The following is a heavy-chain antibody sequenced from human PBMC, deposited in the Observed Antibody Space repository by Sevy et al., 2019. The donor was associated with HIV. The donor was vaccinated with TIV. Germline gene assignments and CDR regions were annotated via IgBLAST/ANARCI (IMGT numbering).Heavy chain of an antibody. J-gene: IGHJ5*02. V-gene: IGHV3-11*01. CDR1: GFTFSDYY. CDR3: ARENTMIEEPRWIDP. CDR2: ISRSGSTI. Sequence: GGSLRLSCAASGFTFSDYYMSWIRQAPGKGLEWVSYISRSGSTISYADSVKGRFTISRDNAKNSLYLQINSLRAEDTAVYYCARENTMIEEPRWIDPWGQGTLVTVSS. D-gene: IGHD3-22*01.